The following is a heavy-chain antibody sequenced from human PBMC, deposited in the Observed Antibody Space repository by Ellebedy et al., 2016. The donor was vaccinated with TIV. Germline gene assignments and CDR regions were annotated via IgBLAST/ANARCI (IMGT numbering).Heavy chain of an antibody. CDR2: IYQDGSDE. J-gene: IGHJ5*02. CDR3: ARRGSYGDYAVQINSWFDP. CDR1: GFSFRSYW. D-gene: IGHD4-17*01. Sequence: PGGSLRLSCAASGFSFRSYWMSWVRQAPGKGLEWVANIYQDGSDEYYVDSVKGRFTISRDNDNKALFLQMNSLRVEDPAVYYCARRGSYGDYAVQINSWFDPWGQGTLVTVSS. V-gene: IGHV3-7*01.